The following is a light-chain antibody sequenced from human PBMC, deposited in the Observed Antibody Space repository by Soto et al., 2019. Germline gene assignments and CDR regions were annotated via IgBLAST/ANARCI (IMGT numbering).Light chain of an antibody. CDR2: RND. CDR3: AAWDGSLRAVV. J-gene: IGLJ2*01. V-gene: IGLV1-44*01. CDR1: RSNIGTYT. Sequence: QSVLTQSPSASGTPGQRVTISCSGSRSNIGTYTVNWYQQLPGTAPTLLIYRNDQRPSGVPDRFSGSKSGTSASLAISGPQSEDEADYYCAAWDGSLRAVVFGGGTKLTVL.